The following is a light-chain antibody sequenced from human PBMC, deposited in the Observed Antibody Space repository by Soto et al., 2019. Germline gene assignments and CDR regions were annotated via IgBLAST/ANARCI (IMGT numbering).Light chain of an antibody. CDR2: DAS. CDR3: QQRSNWLIT. Sequence: EIVLTQSPATLSLSPGERATLSCRASQSVSSYLAWYQQKPGPAPRLLIYDASNRATGIPARFSGSGSGTDFPLTISSLEPEDFAVYYCQQRSNWLITFGQGTRLEIK. CDR1: QSVSSY. J-gene: IGKJ5*01. V-gene: IGKV3-11*01.